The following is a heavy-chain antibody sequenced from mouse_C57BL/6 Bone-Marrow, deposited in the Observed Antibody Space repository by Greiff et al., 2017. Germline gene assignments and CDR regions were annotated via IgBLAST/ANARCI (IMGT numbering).Heavy chain of an antibody. CDR2: IYPGSGST. CDR3: ARRYYGSSYVYWYFDV. D-gene: IGHD1-1*01. V-gene: IGHV1-55*01. J-gene: IGHJ1*03. CDR1: GYTFTSYW. Sequence: VQLQQSGAELVKPGASVKMSCKASGYTFTSYWITWVKQRPGQGLEWIGDIYPGSGSTNYNEKFKSKATLTVDTSSSTAYMQLSSLTSEDSAVYYCARRYYGSSYVYWYFDVWGTGTTVTVSS.